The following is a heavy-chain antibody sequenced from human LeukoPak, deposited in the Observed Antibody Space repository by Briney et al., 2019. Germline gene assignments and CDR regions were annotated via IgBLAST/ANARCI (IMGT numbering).Heavy chain of an antibody. J-gene: IGHJ5*02. Sequence: SETLSLICTISGGSISSYYWSWIRQPPGKGLEWIGYIYYSGSTNYNPSLKSRVTISVDTSKNQFSLKLSSVTAADTAVYYCARESAYSSGWYHWGQGTLVTVSS. V-gene: IGHV4-59*01. CDR2: IYYSGST. CDR1: GGSISSYY. CDR3: ARESAYSSGWYH. D-gene: IGHD6-19*01.